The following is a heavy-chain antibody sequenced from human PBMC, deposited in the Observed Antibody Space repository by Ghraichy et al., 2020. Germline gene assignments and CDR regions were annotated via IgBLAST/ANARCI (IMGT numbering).Heavy chain of an antibody. CDR2: IYYSGST. D-gene: IGHD2-21*02. J-gene: IGHJ4*02. CDR1: GGSINNNY. CDR3: AGPNRVTLHY. V-gene: IGHV4-59*03. Sequence: SETLSLTCTVSGGSINNNYWSWIRQPPEKGLEWIGYIYYSGSTNYNPSLKSRVTISIDTSKNQFSLKLSSVTAADTAIYYCAGPNRVTLHYWGQGTLVTVSS.